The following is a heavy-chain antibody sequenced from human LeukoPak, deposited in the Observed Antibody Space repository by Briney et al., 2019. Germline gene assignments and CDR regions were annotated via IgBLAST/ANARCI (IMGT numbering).Heavy chain of an antibody. J-gene: IGHJ6*02. V-gene: IGHV3-33*08. Sequence: PGGSLRLSCAASGFTFSSYSMNWVRQAPGKGLEWVAVIWYDGSNKYYADSVKGRFTISRDNSKNTLYLQMNSLRAEDTAVYYCARGQIVVVPAAMGYYYGMDVWGQGTTVTVSS. D-gene: IGHD2-2*01. CDR2: IWYDGSNK. CDR1: GFTFSSYS. CDR3: ARGQIVVVPAAMGYYYGMDV.